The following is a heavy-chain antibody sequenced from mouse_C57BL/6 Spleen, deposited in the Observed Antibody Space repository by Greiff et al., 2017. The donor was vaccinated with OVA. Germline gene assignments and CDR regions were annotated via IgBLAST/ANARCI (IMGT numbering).Heavy chain of an antibody. CDR1: GFTFSSYG. J-gene: IGHJ2*01. CDR3: ARHLRGYFDY. V-gene: IGHV5-6*02. D-gene: IGHD1-1*01. CDR2: ISSGGSYT. Sequence: DVMLVESGGDLVKPGGSLKLSCAASGFTFSSYGMSWVRQTPDKRLEWVVTISSGGSYTYYPDSVKGRFTISRDNAKNTLYLQMSSLKSEDTAMYYCARHLRGYFDYWGQGTTLTVSS.